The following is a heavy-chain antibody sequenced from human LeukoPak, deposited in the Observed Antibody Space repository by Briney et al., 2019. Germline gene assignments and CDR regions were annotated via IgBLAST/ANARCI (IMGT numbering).Heavy chain of an antibody. CDR2: ISAYNGNT. CDR1: GYTFTSYG. Sequence: GASVKVSCKASGYTFTSYGISWVRQAPGQGLEWMGWISAYNGNTNYAQKLQGRVPMTTDTSTSTAYMELRSLRSDDTAVYYCARDGVRYCSGGSCYCHFDYWGQGTLVTVSS. D-gene: IGHD2-15*01. J-gene: IGHJ4*02. CDR3: ARDGVRYCSGGSCYCHFDY. V-gene: IGHV1-18*01.